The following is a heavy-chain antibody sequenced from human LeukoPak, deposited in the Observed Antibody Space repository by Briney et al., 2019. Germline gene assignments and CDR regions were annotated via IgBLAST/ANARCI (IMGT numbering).Heavy chain of an antibody. CDR3: EKAESPTATRGSWLDP. Sequence: GGSLRLSCAASGFTSSSFAMNWVRQAPGKGLEWVSAVSGRGGGNTYYADSVRGRFTVSRDDAKDMLDLEMNSRTAADTAVYYCEKAESPTATRGSWLDPWGQGVLVTDSS. CDR1: GFTSSSFA. CDR2: VSGRGGGNT. D-gene: IGHD1-1*01. V-gene: IGHV3-23*01. J-gene: IGHJ5*02.